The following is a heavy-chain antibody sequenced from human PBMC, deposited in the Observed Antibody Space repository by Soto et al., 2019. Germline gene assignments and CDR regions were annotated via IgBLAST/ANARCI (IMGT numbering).Heavy chain of an antibody. CDR1: GFTXSSYG. CDR3: AREGVSGWYY. Sequence: QVQLVESGGGVVQPGXXLXXXXAXXGFTXSSYGMHXXRQAPGKGLEWVAVIWYDGSNKYYADSVKGRFXISXXXXXXXXXXXMNSLRAEDTAVYYCAREGVSGWYYWGQGTLVTVXS. CDR2: IWYDGSNK. J-gene: IGHJ4*02. D-gene: IGHD6-19*01. V-gene: IGHV3-33*01.